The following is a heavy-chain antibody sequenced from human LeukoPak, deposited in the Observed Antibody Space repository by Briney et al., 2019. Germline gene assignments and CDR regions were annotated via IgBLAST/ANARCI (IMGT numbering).Heavy chain of an antibody. V-gene: IGHV3-33*08. CDR3: AREVGYFDY. CDR2: IYYDGSNK. D-gene: IGHD1-26*01. J-gene: IGHJ4*02. Sequence: GGSLRLSCAVSGFTFSSYGMHWVRQAPGKGLEWVALIYYDGSNKNYADSVKGRFTISRDNFKNTLYLEMNSLRAEDTAVYYCAREVGYFDYWGQGTPVTVSS. CDR1: GFTFSSYG.